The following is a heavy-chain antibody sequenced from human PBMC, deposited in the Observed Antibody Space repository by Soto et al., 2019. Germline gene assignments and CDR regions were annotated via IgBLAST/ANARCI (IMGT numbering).Heavy chain of an antibody. CDR3: ARGQEGGSYFLAFDI. V-gene: IGHV3-74*01. Sequence: EVQLVESGGGLVQPGGSLRLSCAASGFTFSSHWMHWVRQVPGKGLAWVSRINSDGSTTTYADSVKGRFTISRDNAKNTLYLQMNSLRAEDTAVYSCARGQEGGSYFLAFDIWGQGTMVTVSS. J-gene: IGHJ3*02. CDR1: GFTFSSHW. D-gene: IGHD1-26*01. CDR2: INSDGSTT.